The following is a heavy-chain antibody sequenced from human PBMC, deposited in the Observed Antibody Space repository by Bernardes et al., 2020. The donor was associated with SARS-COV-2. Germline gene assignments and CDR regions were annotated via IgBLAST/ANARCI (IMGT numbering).Heavy chain of an antibody. CDR1: GASISSYY. CDR3: ARGDRYDYDHFDY. J-gene: IGHJ4*02. Sequence: SETLSLTCTVSGASISSYYWNWIRQPPGQGLEWIDFMSYSGLTSYNPSLKSRVSISLDSSKSQFSLSLKSVTAADTAIYYCARGDRYDYDHFDYWGQGTLVSVSS. CDR2: MSYSGLT. D-gene: IGHD4-17*01. V-gene: IGHV4-59*01.